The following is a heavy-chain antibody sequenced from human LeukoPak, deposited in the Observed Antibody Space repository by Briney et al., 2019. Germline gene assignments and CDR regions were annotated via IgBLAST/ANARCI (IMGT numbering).Heavy chain of an antibody. CDR2: IKQDGSEK. V-gene: IGHV3-7*01. J-gene: IGHJ3*02. CDR3: AREPGIGYAFDI. CDR1: GFTFSSSW. D-gene: IGHD2-21*01. Sequence: GGSLRLSCVVSGFTFSSSWMTWVRQAPGEGLEWVANIKQDGSEKHYVDSVKGRFTISRDNAKNSVYLQMNSLGAEDTAVYYCAREPGIGYAFDIWGQGTMVTVSS.